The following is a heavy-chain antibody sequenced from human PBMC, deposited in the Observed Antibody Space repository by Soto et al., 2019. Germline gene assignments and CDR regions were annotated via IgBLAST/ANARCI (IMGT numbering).Heavy chain of an antibody. V-gene: IGHV3-23*01. CDR3: AKCSVGTVRTSGWCNGFDT. D-gene: IGHD6-19*01. J-gene: IGHJ5*02. Sequence: EVRLLESGGGLAQPGGSRRLSCAASGFTFSSSAMNWVRQAPGKGLEWVSSIRVGGGDTFYADSVRGRFTVSRDISRTTLYFQMNSLRAEVTGIYFCAKCSVGTVRTSGWCNGFDTWGQGTLVTVSS. CDR1: GFTFSSSA. CDR2: IRVGGGDT.